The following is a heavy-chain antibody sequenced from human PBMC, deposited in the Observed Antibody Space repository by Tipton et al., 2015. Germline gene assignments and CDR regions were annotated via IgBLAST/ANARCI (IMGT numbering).Heavy chain of an antibody. J-gene: IGHJ3*02. V-gene: IGHV1-2*02. Sequence: QVQLVQSGAEVRKPGASLKVSCKASGYTFTDYYVHWVRQAPGQGLEWMGWIFPNSGGTNYTQNFQGRVSLTSDTSTSTVYMELSRLRSDDTAMYYCTREGGNSGTFDIWGQGTMVTVSS. CDR1: GYTFTDYY. CDR2: IFPNSGGT. D-gene: IGHD3-10*01. CDR3: TREGGNSGTFDI.